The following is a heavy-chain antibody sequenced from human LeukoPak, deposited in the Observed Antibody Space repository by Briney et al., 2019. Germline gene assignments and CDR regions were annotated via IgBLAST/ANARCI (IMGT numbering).Heavy chain of an antibody. CDR3: ARGDVGATLGFYYFDMDV. CDR2: INHSGST. D-gene: IGHD1-26*01. CDR1: GGSFSSYY. J-gene: IGHJ6*02. V-gene: IGHV4-34*01. Sequence: PSETLSLTCAVYGGSFSSYYWSWIRQPPGKGLEWIGEINHSGSTNYNPSLKSRVTISVDTSKNQFSLKLSSVTAADTAVYYCARGDVGATLGFYYFDMDVWGRGTTVTVSS.